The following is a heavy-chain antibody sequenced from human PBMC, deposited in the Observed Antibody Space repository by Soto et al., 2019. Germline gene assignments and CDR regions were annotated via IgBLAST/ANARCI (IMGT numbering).Heavy chain of an antibody. J-gene: IGHJ6*03. V-gene: IGHV3-66*01. CDR3: AREGATTTEYYYYYYMDV. Sequence: EVQLVESGGGLVHPGGSLRLSCAASGFTVSSNYMSWVRQAPGKGLEWVSVIYSGGSTYYADSVKGRFTISRDNSKNKLYLQMNSLRAEDTAVYYCAREGATTTEYYYYYYMDVWGKGTTVTVSS. D-gene: IGHD2-15*01. CDR2: IYSGGST. CDR1: GFTVSSNY.